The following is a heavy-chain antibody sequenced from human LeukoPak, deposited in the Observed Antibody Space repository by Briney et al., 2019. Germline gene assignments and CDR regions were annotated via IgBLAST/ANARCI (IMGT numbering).Heavy chain of an antibody. V-gene: IGHV3-30*18. D-gene: IGHD3-22*01. CDR3: AKAADPYYYDSSGYRFDP. Sequence: GGSLRLSCAASGFTFSSYGMHWVRQAPGKVLEWVAVISYDGSNKYYADSVKGRFTISRDNSKNTLYLQMNSLRAEDTAVYYCAKAADPYYYDSSGYRFDPWGQGTLVTVSS. J-gene: IGHJ5*02. CDR2: ISYDGSNK. CDR1: GFTFSSYG.